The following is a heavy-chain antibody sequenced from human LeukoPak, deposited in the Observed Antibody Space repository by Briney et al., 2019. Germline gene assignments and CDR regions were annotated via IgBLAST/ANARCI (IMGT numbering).Heavy chain of an antibody. D-gene: IGHD6-19*01. CDR1: GGSIGSYY. V-gene: IGHV4-59*01. CDR3: ARDGVAGGFDY. J-gene: IGHJ4*02. CDR2: IHYSGST. Sequence: ETLSLTCTVSGGSIGSYYWNWIRQAPGKGLEWIGYIHYSGSTNHNSSLKSRVTISVDTSKNQYSLKLSSVTAADTAVYYCARDGVAGGFDYWGQGTLVTVSS.